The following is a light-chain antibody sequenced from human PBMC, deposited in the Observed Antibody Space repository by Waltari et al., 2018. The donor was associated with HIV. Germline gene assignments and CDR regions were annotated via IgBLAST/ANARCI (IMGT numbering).Light chain of an antibody. J-gene: IGLJ1*01. CDR3: CSCPRSGIRYV. V-gene: IGLV2-23*02. Sequence: QSALTQPASVSGSPGQSITISCTGTTSNVGTDYLVPLYQQPPGEAPKLLIYEVTKRPSGVSNRFSGSKSGNTASLTISGLQAEDEADYYCCSCPRSGIRYVFGTGTKVTVL. CDR2: EVT. CDR1: TSNVGTDYL.